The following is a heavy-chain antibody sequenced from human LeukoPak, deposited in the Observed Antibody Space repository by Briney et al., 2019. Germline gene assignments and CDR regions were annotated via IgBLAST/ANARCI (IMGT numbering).Heavy chain of an antibody. CDR2: INHSGST. CDR1: GGSFSGYY. Sequence: SEALSLTCAVYGGSFSGYYWSWIRQPPGKGLEWIGEINHSGSTNYNPSLKSRVTISVDTSKNQFSLKLSSVTAADTAVYYCARAVLLWFGELPYFDYWGQGTLVTVSS. D-gene: IGHD3-10*01. J-gene: IGHJ4*02. CDR3: ARAVLLWFGELPYFDY. V-gene: IGHV4-34*01.